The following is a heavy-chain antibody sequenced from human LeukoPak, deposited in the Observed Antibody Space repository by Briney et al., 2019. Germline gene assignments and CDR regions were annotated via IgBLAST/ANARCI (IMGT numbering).Heavy chain of an antibody. V-gene: IGHV3-73*01. CDR2: IDKKDKGYATAT. D-gene: IGHD1-26*01. CDR1: GFTFSGSA. J-gene: IGHJ5*02. CDR3: TRDSGTYNWFDP. Sequence: GSPKLSCAASGFTFSGSAIHWVRQSSGKGLEWVGQIDKKDKGYATATAYAASVKGRFTISRDDSINTAYLQMKSLKTEDTALYYCTRDSGTYNWFDPWGQGTLVSASS.